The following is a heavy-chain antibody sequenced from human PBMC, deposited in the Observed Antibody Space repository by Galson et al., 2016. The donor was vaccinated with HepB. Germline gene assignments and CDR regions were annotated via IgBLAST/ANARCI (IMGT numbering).Heavy chain of an antibody. CDR1: GGTFSDYT. CDR3: AREDSEQSRYYGMDV. D-gene: IGHD1/OR15-1a*01. Sequence: PVKVSCKASGGTFSDYTINWVRQAPGQGLEWMGKIIPMFASANYAQTFHGRVTISVDKSSNTVYMGLSSLRSDDTALYYCAREDSEQSRYYGMDVWGQGTPVTVS. CDR2: IIPMFASA. V-gene: IGHV1-69*08. J-gene: IGHJ6*02.